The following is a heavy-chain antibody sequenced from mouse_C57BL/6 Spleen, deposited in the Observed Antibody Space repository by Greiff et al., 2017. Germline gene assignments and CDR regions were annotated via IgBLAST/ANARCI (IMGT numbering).Heavy chain of an antibody. V-gene: IGHV1-54*01. CDR3: ARSGWLLRGY. Sequence: QVQLQQSGAELVRPGTSVKVSCKASGYAFTNYLIEWVKQRPGQGLEWIGVINPGSGGTNYNEKFKGKATLTADKSSSTAYMQRSSLTSEDSAVYFCARSGWLLRGYWGQGTTLTVSS. J-gene: IGHJ2*01. D-gene: IGHD2-3*01. CDR1: GYAFTNYL. CDR2: INPGSGGT.